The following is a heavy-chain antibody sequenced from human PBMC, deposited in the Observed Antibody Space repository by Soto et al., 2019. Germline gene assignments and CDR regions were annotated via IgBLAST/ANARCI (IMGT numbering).Heavy chain of an antibody. Sequence: ASVKVSCKASETTFSTYLVHWVRQVHGQGLEWMGWHNGYNGQTEYSQKFQGRVTITRDTSAKTAYLELRSLTPEDTAVYYCAGPHDRAGLGTWGQGTLVTVS. CDR2: HNGYNGQT. V-gene: IGHV1-3*01. CDR1: ETTFSTYL. D-gene: IGHD1-1*01. CDR3: AGPHDRAGLGT. J-gene: IGHJ5*02.